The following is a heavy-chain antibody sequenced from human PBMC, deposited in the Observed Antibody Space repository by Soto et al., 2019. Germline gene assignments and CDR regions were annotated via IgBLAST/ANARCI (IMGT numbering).Heavy chain of an antibody. CDR1: GYSFTSYW. D-gene: IGHD6-6*01. CDR3: ASFPFAMFSASYSSSFHWNY. CDR2: IYPGDSDT. Sequence: GESLKISCKGSGYSFTSYWIGWVRQMPGKGLEWMGIIYPGDSDTRYSPSFQGQVTISADKSISTAYLPWSSLKASDTAMYYWASFPFAMFSASYSSSFHWNYGGQGTLVTSPQ. J-gene: IGHJ4*02. V-gene: IGHV5-51*01.